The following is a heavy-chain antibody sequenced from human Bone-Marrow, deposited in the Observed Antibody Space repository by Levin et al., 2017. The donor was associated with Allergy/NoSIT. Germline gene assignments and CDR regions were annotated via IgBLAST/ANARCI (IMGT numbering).Heavy chain of an antibody. D-gene: IGHD6-19*01. Sequence: PGGSLRLSCAASGFTFSSYAMSWVRQAPGKGLEWVSAISGSGGSTYYADSVKGRFTISRDNSKNTLYLQMNSLRAEDTAVYYCAKRGGNSSGWPKRNYYFDYWGQGTLVTVSS. CDR3: AKRGGNSSGWPKRNYYFDY. CDR1: GFTFSSYA. J-gene: IGHJ4*02. V-gene: IGHV3-23*01. CDR2: ISGSGGST.